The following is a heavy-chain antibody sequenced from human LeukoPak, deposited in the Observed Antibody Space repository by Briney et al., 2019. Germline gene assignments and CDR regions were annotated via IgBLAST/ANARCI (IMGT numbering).Heavy chain of an antibody. Sequence: GGSLRLSCAASGFLFNNYGLVWVRQAPGKGLEWVAAISNDGGGTTYADFVKGRFTISRDNSKNTLFLHMNSLRAEDTALYYCAKAGSPVRLLWFGEFLYYFDYWGQGTLVTVSS. CDR2: ISNDGGGT. V-gene: IGHV3-23*01. J-gene: IGHJ4*02. CDR3: AKAGSPVRLLWFGEFLYYFDY. CDR1: GFLFNNYG. D-gene: IGHD3-10*01.